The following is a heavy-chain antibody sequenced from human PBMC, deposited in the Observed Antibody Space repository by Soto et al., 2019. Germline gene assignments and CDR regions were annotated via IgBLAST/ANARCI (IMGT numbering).Heavy chain of an antibody. J-gene: IGHJ2*01. V-gene: IGHV3-23*01. CDR1: GFTFSSYA. CDR2: ISGSGGST. Sequence: EVQLLESGGGLVQPGGSLRLSCAASGFTFSSYAMSWVRQAPGKGLEWVSAISGSGGSTYYADSVKGRFTISRDNSKNTLYLQMNSLRAEDTAVYYGAKPQYYDFWSGGHGWYFDLWGRGTLVTVSS. CDR3: AKPQYYDFWSGGHGWYFDL. D-gene: IGHD3-3*01.